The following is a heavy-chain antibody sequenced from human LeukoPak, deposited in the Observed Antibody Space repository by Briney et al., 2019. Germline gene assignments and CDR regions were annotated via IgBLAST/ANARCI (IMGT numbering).Heavy chain of an antibody. V-gene: IGHV1-69*13. CDR1: RGTFSSYA. Sequence: SVKVSCKASRGTFSSYAISWVRQAPGQGLEWMGGIIPIFGTANYAQKFQGRVTITADESTSTAYMELRSLRSDDTAVYYCARAALRYNWNYGRRYFDYWGQGTLVTVSS. CDR2: IIPIFGTA. CDR3: ARAALRYNWNYGRRYFDY. D-gene: IGHD1-7*01. J-gene: IGHJ4*02.